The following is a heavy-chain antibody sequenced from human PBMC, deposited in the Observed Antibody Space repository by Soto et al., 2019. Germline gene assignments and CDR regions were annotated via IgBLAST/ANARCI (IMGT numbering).Heavy chain of an antibody. CDR2: ISGSGDGT. D-gene: IGHD5-18*01. J-gene: IGHJ4*02. V-gene: IGHV3-23*01. CDR1: GFTFSSFA. Sequence: GGSLRLSCAASGFTFSSFALSWVRQAPGKGLEWVSAISGSGDGTDYADSVKGRFTISRDNSKNTQYLQMNSLRAEDTAVYYCAGPGYSSQDYWGQGALVTVSS. CDR3: AGPGYSSQDY.